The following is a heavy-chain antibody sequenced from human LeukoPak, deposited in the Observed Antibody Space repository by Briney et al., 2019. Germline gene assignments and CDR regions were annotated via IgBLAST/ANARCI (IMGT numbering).Heavy chain of an antibody. J-gene: IGHJ4*02. CDR3: ARAYDYVWGSYRYRRYFDY. V-gene: IGHV1-69*13. CDR1: GGTFSSYA. Sequence: ASVKVSCKASGGTFSSYAISWVRQAPGQGLEWMGGIIPIFGTANYAQKFQGRVTITADESTSTAYMELSSLRSEDMAVYYCARAYDYVWGSYRYRRYFDYWGQGTLVTVSS. D-gene: IGHD3-16*02. CDR2: IIPIFGTA.